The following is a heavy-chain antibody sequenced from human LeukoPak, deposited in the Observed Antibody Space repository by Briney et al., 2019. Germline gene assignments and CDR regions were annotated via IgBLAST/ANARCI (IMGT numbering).Heavy chain of an antibody. V-gene: IGHV4-39*07. CDR3: ARDLGPNSKWNWFDP. D-gene: IGHD4-11*01. J-gene: IGHJ5*02. CDR1: GGSISSSSYY. Sequence: SETLSLTCTVSGGSISSSSYYWGWIRQPPGKGLEWIGSIYYSGSTYYNPSLKSRVTISVDTSKNQFSLKLSSVTAADTAVYYCARDLGPNSKWNWFDPWGQGTLVTVSS. CDR2: IYYSGST.